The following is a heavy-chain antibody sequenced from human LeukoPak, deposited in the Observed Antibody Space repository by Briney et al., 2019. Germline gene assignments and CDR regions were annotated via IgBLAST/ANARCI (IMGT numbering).Heavy chain of an antibody. CDR1: GSTFNSYA. V-gene: IGHV3-23*01. Sequence: GGSLRLSCAASGSTFNSYAMSWVRQAPGKGLEWVSAISGSGGSTYYADSVKGRFTISRDNSKNTLYLQMNSLRAEDTAVYYCAKDERGDGSGSYTFFDYWGQGTLVTVSS. D-gene: IGHD3-10*01. CDR2: ISGSGGST. J-gene: IGHJ4*02. CDR3: AKDERGDGSGSYTFFDY.